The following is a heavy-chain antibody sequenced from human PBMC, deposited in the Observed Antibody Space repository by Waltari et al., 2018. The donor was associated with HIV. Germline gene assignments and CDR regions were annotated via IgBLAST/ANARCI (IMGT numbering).Heavy chain of an antibody. J-gene: IGHJ3*02. CDR1: GYSFVNYW. D-gene: IGHD3-16*01. CDR2: TYAGVSDI. Sequence: VRLVQSGPEMKKPGESLKISCKAFGYSFVNYWMGWVRRKPGKGLGWMGVTYAGVSDIKLSPDFQGQCSLSGDKSVSTAYLQWRRLKASDTAVYYCARSIHYDDKGYFLKDAFHIWGQGTTVTVSS. V-gene: IGHV5-51*03. CDR3: ARSIHYDDKGYFLKDAFHI.